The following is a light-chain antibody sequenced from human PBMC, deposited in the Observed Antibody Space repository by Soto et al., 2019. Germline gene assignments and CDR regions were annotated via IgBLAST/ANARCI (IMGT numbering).Light chain of an antibody. J-gene: IGKJ1*01. Sequence: DIQLTTSPFFLSASVGDIFTITWRASQGISSYLAWYQQEPGKAPKLLIYDASTLQSGVPSRFSGSGSGTEFTLTISSLQPEDFATYYCQQFNNYLWTFGQGTKVDIK. V-gene: IGKV1-9*01. CDR2: DAS. CDR1: QGISSY. CDR3: QQFNNYLWT.